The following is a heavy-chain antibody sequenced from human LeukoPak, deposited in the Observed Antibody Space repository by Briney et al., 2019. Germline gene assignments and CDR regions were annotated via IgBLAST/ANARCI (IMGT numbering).Heavy chain of an antibody. Sequence: GGSLRLSCAASGFTFSGYAMMWVRQAPGKGLEWVSYISSSGSTIYYADSVKGRFTISRDNAKNSLYLQMNSLRAEDTAVYYCAGFGEFLDAFDIWGQGTMVTVSS. CDR1: GFTFSGYA. CDR2: ISSSGSTI. D-gene: IGHD3-10*01. J-gene: IGHJ3*02. CDR3: AGFGEFLDAFDI. V-gene: IGHV3-11*01.